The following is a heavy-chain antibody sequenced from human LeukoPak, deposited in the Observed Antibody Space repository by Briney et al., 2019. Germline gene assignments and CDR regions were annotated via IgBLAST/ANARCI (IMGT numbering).Heavy chain of an antibody. V-gene: IGHV1-18*01. CDR1: GYTFTSYG. J-gene: IGHJ4*02. CDR3: ARGTQWLVIFDY. Sequence: ASVKVSCKASGYTFTSYGISWVRQAPGQGLEWMGWISAYNGNTNYAQKVQGRVTMTIDTSTTTGYMELRSLRSDDTAVYYCARGTQWLVIFDYWGQGTLVTVSS. D-gene: IGHD6-19*01. CDR2: ISAYNGNT.